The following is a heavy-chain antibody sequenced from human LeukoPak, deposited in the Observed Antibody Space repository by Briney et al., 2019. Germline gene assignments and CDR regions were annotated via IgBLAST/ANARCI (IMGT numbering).Heavy chain of an antibody. D-gene: IGHD6-19*01. CDR1: GGSIISSDHY. V-gene: IGHV4-39*07. CDR2: IFYNGIT. Sequence: SETLSLTCTVSGGSIISSDHYWGWIRQPPRKGLEWIGSIFYNGITYYNESLKSRVTISVDMSRNKFSLKLSSVTAADTAVYYCARTRPNGYSSGWLGHYYYYYMDVWGKGTTVTISS. CDR3: ARTRPNGYSSGWLGHYYYYYMDV. J-gene: IGHJ6*03.